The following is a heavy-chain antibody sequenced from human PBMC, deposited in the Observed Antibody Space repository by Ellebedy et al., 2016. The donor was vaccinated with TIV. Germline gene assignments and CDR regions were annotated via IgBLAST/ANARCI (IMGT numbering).Heavy chain of an antibody. V-gene: IGHV4-31*03. CDR3: ATFPRAYYYDSSGPSYDV. CDR1: GGSISSGGYY. D-gene: IGHD3-22*01. CDR2: IYYSGST. Sequence: SETLSLXXTVSGGSISSGGYYWGWIRQHPGKGLEWIGYIYYSGSTYYNPSLKSRVTISVDTSKNQFSLKLSSVTAADTAVYYCATFPRAYYYDSSGPSYDVWGQGTTVTVSS. J-gene: IGHJ6*02.